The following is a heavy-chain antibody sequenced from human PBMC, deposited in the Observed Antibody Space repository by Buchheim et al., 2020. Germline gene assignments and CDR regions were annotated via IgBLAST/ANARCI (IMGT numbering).Heavy chain of an antibody. D-gene: IGHD2-8*01. J-gene: IGHJ6*02. Sequence: QLQLQESGPGLVKPAETLSLTCAVSGGSISSSSYYWGWIRQPPGEGLEWIGSIYYTGSTHYNPSLKSRVTISVDTSKNQFSLKLTSVTAADTAVYYCASRTCSDGVCYHYYGMDVWGQGIT. CDR3: ASRTCSDGVCYHYYGMDV. CDR2: IYYTGST. V-gene: IGHV4-39*01. CDR1: GGSISSSSYY.